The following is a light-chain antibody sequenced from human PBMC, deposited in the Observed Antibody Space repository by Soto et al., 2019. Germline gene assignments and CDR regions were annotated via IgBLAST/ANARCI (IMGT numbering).Light chain of an antibody. Sequence: QSVLTQPPSASGTPGQRVTISCSGSSSNIGSNYVYWYQQLPGTAPKLLIYRNNQRPSGVPDRFSGSKSGTSASLAISGLRSEDDADYYCAAWDDSLSALYVFGTGTKVTV. CDR3: AAWDDSLSALYV. J-gene: IGLJ1*01. CDR2: RNN. V-gene: IGLV1-47*01. CDR1: SSNIGSNY.